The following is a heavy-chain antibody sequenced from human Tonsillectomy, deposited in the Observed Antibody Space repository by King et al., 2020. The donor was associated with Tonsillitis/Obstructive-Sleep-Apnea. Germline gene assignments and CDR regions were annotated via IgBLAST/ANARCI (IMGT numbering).Heavy chain of an antibody. CDR3: ARDREESDILTGYYNAWFDP. CDR1: GYTFTSYA. CDR2: INAGNGNT. D-gene: IGHD3-9*01. J-gene: IGHJ5*02. V-gene: IGHV1-3*01. Sequence: QLVQSGAEVKKPGASVKVSCKASGYTFTSYAMHWVRQAPGQRLEWMGWINAGNGNTKYSQKFQGRVTITRDTSASTAYMELSSLRSEDTAVYYCARDREESDILTGYYNAWFDPWGQGTLVTVSS.